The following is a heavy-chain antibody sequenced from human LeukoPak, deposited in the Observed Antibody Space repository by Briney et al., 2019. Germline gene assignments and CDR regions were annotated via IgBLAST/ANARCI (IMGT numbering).Heavy chain of an antibody. D-gene: IGHD2-15*01. V-gene: IGHV4-59*06. J-gene: IGHJ5*02. CDR3: ARDRTVGYCSGGSCHGGHWFDP. CDR1: GGSISSYY. Sequence: SETLSLTCTVSGGSISSYYWSWIRQHPGKGLEWIGYIYYSGSTYYNPSLKSRVTLSVDTSKNQFSLKLSSVTAADTAVYYCARDRTVGYCSGGSCHGGHWFDPWGQGTLVTVSS. CDR2: IYYSGST.